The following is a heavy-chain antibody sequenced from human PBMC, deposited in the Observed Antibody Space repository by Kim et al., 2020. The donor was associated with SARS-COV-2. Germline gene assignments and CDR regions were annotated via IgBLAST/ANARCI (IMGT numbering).Heavy chain of an antibody. CDR1: GFTFSSYA. V-gene: IGHV3-23*01. D-gene: IGHD2-2*01. J-gene: IGHJ4*02. CDR3: AKAGGYCSGTSCYSFDS. CDR2: ISGSGGTT. Sequence: GGSLRLSCAASGFTFSSYAMSWVRQAPGKELEWVSGISGSGGTTYYADSVEGRFTVSRDNSKNNLYLQMNSLRAEDTAVYYCAKAGGYCSGTSCYSFDSWGQGTLVTVSS.